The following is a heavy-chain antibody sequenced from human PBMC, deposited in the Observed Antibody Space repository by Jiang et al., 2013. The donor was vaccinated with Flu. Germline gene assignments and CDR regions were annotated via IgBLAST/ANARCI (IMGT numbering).Heavy chain of an antibody. Sequence: SGAEVKKPGASVKVSCKASGFTFTGYYMHWVRQAPGQGLEWMGWINPSSGDTNYAQKFQGRVSVTTDTSISTAYMELSSLRSDDTAVYYCARGDWYFDLWGRGTLVTVSS. CDR1: GFTFTGYY. V-gene: IGHV1-2*02. J-gene: IGHJ2*01. CDR3: ARGDWYFDL. CDR2: INPSSGDT.